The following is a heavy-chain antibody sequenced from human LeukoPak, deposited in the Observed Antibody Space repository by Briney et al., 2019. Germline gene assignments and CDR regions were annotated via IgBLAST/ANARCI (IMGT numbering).Heavy chain of an antibody. D-gene: IGHD3-22*01. Sequence: GGSLRLSCAASGFTFSNYEMNWVRQAPGKGLEWVSYISTSGSTIYYADSVKGRFTISRDNAKNSLYLQMNSLRAEDTAVYYCARDYETSGYYLAYYFDYWGQGTLVTVSS. CDR3: ARDYETSGYYLAYYFDY. J-gene: IGHJ4*02. CDR2: ISTSGSTI. CDR1: GFTFSNYE. V-gene: IGHV3-48*03.